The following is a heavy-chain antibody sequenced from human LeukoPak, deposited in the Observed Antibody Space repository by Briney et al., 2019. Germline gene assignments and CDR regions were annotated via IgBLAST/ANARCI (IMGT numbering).Heavy chain of an antibody. Sequence: GESLKISCKGSGYSFTSYWIGWVCQMPGKGLEWMGIIYPGDSDTRYSPSCQGQVTISADKSISTAYLQWSSLKPSDTAMYYCARHPYSSSWPIDYWGQGTLVTVPS. CDR3: ARHPYSSSWPIDY. D-gene: IGHD6-13*01. CDR2: IYPGDSDT. CDR1: GYSFTSYW. J-gene: IGHJ4*02. V-gene: IGHV5-51*01.